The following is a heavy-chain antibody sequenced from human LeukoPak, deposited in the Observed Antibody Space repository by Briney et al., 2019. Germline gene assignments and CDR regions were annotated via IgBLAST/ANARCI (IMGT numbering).Heavy chain of an antibody. Sequence: SETLSLTCAVYGGSFSGYYWSWIRQPPGKGLEWIGEINHSGSTNYNPSLKSRVTISVDTSKNQFSLKLSSVTAADTAVYYCARGLTQPPRNYYYYYYMDVWGKGTTVTVSS. D-gene: IGHD1-1*01. J-gene: IGHJ6*03. V-gene: IGHV4-34*01. CDR1: GGSFSGYY. CDR3: ARGLTQPPRNYYYYYYMDV. CDR2: INHSGST.